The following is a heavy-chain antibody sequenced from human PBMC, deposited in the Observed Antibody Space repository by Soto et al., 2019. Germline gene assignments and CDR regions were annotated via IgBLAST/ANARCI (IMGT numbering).Heavy chain of an antibody. D-gene: IGHD6-19*01. J-gene: IGHJ4*02. V-gene: IGHV4-59*01. CDR3: ASGINRGGWYPTIDY. CDR2: IYYSGNT. Sequence: SETLSLTCTVSGGSIRTYYWSWIRQPPGKGLEWIGYIYYSGNTNYTPSLKSRVTISLDTSKNQFSLKLSSVTAADTAVYYCASGINRGGWYPTIDYWGQGTLVTVSS. CDR1: GGSIRTYY.